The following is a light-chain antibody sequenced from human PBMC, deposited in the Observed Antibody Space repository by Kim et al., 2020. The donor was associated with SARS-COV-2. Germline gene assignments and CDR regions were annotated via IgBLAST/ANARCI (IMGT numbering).Light chain of an antibody. CDR2: GAS. Sequence: SPGERAPLSCRASQSVSSSYLAWYQQKPGQTPRLLIYGASSRATDIPDRFSGSGSGTDFTLTISRLEAEDFAVYYCQQYGHSPLTFGGGTKVDIK. J-gene: IGKJ4*01. CDR3: QQYGHSPLT. CDR1: QSVSSSY. V-gene: IGKV3-20*01.